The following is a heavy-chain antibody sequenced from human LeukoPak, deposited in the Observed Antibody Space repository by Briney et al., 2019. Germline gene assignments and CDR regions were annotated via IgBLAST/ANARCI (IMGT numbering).Heavy chain of an antibody. D-gene: IGHD6-13*01. CDR1: GFTFSSSW. V-gene: IGHV3-74*01. CDR3: TRVAAAGSPFDY. CDR2: IDSDGSTT. J-gene: IGHJ4*02. Sequence: GGSLRLSCVASGFTFSSSWMYWVRQDPGKGLVWVTRIDSDGSTTRYADSVKGRFTISRDNAKNTLYLQMNSLRAEDTAVYYCTRVAAAGSPFDYWGQGTLVTVSS.